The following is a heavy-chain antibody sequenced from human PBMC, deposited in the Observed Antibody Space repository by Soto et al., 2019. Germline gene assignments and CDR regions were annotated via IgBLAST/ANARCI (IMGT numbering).Heavy chain of an antibody. CDR2: ISGSGGST. J-gene: IGHJ4*02. D-gene: IGHD3-3*01. CDR3: AIRGPWFWSGYSTGGVDY. Sequence: GGSLRLSCAASGFTFSSYAMSWVRQAPGKGLEWVSAISGSGGSTYYADSVKGRFTISRDNSKNTLYLQMNSLRAEDTAVYYCAIRGPWFWSGYSTGGVDYWGQGTLVTVSS. V-gene: IGHV3-23*01. CDR1: GFTFSSYA.